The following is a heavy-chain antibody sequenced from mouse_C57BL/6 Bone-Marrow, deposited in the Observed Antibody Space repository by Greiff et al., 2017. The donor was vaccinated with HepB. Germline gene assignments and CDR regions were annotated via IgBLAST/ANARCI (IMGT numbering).Heavy chain of an antibody. Sequence: EVQLQQSGPELVKPGASVKISCKASGYTFTDYYMNWVKQSHGKSLEWIGDINPNNGGTSYNQKFKGKATLTVDKSSSTAYMELRSLTSEDSAVYYCARGGYYYGSSPYYFDYWGQGTTLTVSS. CDR2: INPNNGGT. J-gene: IGHJ2*01. CDR3: ARGGYYYGSSPYYFDY. CDR1: GYTFTDYY. D-gene: IGHD1-1*01. V-gene: IGHV1-26*01.